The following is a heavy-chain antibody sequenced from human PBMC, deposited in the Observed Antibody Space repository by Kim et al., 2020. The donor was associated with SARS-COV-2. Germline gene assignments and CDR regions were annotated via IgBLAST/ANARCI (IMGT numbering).Heavy chain of an antibody. D-gene: IGHD5-18*01. V-gene: IGHV3-30*18. CDR2: VSYDGSDT. J-gene: IGHJ6*02. Sequence: GGSLRLSCTASGFTFSSSGMHWVRQAPGKGLEWVAVVSYDGSDTYYADSVKGRFTISRDNSKNTVSLQMNSLRAEDTAVYYCAKVDRGNRRRYYGMDVWGQGTAVIVSS. CDR1: GFTFSSSG. CDR3: AKVDRGNRRRYYGMDV.